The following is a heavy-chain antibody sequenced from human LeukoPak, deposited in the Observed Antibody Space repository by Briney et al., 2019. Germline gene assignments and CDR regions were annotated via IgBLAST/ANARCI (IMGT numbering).Heavy chain of an antibody. Sequence: SVKVSCKASGGTFSSYAISWVRQAPGQGLEWMGGIIPIFGTANYAQKFQGRVTITTDESTSTAYMGLSSLRSEDTAVYYCARAAPRRGQQPDYSYYYYMDVWGKGTTVTVSS. CDR3: ARAAPRRGQQPDYSYYYYMDV. D-gene: IGHD6-13*01. CDR2: IIPIFGTA. CDR1: GGTFSSYA. J-gene: IGHJ6*03. V-gene: IGHV1-69*05.